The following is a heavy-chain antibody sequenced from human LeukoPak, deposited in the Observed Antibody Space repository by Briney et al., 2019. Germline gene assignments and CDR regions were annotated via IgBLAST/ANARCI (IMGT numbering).Heavy chain of an antibody. D-gene: IGHD2-8*01. CDR3: ASGAQYCTNGVCHDAFDI. J-gene: IGHJ3*02. CDR1: GYSFTSYW. CDR2: IYPGDSDT. Sequence: GESLKISCKGSGYSFTSYWIGWVRQMPGKGLEWMGIIYPGDSDTRYSPSFQGQVTISADKSISTAYLQWSSLKASDTAMYYCASGAQYCTNGVCHDAFDIWGQGTMVTVSS. V-gene: IGHV5-51*01.